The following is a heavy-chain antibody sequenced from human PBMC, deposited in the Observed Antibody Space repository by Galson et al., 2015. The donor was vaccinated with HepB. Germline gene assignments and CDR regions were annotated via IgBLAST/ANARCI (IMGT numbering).Heavy chain of an antibody. J-gene: IGHJ4*02. CDR1: GDSVSSNSVA. V-gene: IGHV6-1*01. Sequence: CAISGDSVSSNSVAWNWIRQSPSRGLEWLGRTYYRSKWYNDYALSVKSRITISSDTSKNQFSLQLNSVTPDDTAVYYCTRQRGGFDYWGQGNLVTVSS. D-gene: IGHD3-16*01. CDR2: TYYRSKWYN. CDR3: TRQRGGFDY.